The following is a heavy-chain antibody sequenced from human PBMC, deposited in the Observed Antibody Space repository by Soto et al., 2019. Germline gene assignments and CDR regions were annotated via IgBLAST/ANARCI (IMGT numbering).Heavy chain of an antibody. Sequence: GESLKISCKGSGYSFTSYWIGWVRQMPGKGLEWMGIIYPGDSDTRYSPSFQGQVTISADKSISTAYLQWSSLKASDTAMYYCARSRDYSTYYYYGMDVWGQGTTVTVSS. CDR2: IYPGDSDT. D-gene: IGHD4-17*01. V-gene: IGHV5-51*01. CDR3: ARSRDYSTYYYYGMDV. CDR1: GYSFTSYW. J-gene: IGHJ6*02.